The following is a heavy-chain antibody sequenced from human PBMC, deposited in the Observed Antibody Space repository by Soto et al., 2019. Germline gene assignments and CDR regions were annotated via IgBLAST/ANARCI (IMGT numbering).Heavy chain of an antibody. D-gene: IGHD3-16*01. V-gene: IGHV5-10-1*01. J-gene: IGHJ6*02. CDR1: GYSFTCYW. Sequence: GESLKISCKGSGYSFTCYWISWVRQMPGKGLEWMGRIDPSDSYTNYSPSFQGHVTISADKSISTAYLQWSSLKASDTAMYYCARPRGAYYYYYGMDVWGQGTTVTVSS. CDR3: ARPRGAYYYYYGMDV. CDR2: IDPSDSYT.